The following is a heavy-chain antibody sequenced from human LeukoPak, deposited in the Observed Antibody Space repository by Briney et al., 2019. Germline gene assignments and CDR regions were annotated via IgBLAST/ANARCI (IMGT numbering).Heavy chain of an antibody. CDR3: ARDLQIAARQGSYFDY. J-gene: IGHJ4*02. Sequence: KPGGSLRLSCEASGFTLSSYSMNWVRQAPGKGLEWVSSISYSSSYIFYADSMRGRFIVSRDNAKNSLFLQMHNLRADDTAVYYCARDLQIAARQGSYFDYWGQGTLVTVSS. V-gene: IGHV3-21*01. CDR1: GFTLSSYS. D-gene: IGHD6-6*01. CDR2: ISYSSSYI.